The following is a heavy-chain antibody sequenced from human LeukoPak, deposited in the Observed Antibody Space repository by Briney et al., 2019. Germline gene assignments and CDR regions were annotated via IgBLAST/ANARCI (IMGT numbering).Heavy chain of an antibody. CDR1: GGSISSYY. V-gene: IGHV4-59*01. Sequence: SETLSLTCTVSGGSISSYYWSWIRQPPGKGLEWIGYIYYSWSTNYNPSLKSRVTISVDTSKNQFSLKLSSVTAADTAVYYCARVKWLQFYHYFDYWGQGTLVTVSS. CDR2: IYYSWST. D-gene: IGHD5-24*01. J-gene: IGHJ4*02. CDR3: ARVKWLQFYHYFDY.